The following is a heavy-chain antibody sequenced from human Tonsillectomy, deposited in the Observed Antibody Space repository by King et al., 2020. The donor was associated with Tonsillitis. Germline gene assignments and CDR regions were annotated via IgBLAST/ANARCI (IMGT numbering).Heavy chain of an antibody. Sequence: VQLVESGGGVVQPGRSLRLSCAASGFSFRSHAMHWVRQAPGKGLEWVAVISYDGYNKYYADSVKGRFTISRDNSKNTLDLQMNSLRAEDTAVYYCARRDAFDIWGQGTMVTVSS. CDR1: GFSFRSHA. J-gene: IGHJ3*02. CDR2: ISYDGYNK. CDR3: ARRDAFDI. V-gene: IGHV3-30*01.